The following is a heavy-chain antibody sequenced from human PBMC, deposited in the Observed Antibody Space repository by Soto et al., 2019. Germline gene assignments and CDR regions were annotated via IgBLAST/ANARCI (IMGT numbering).Heavy chain of an antibody. CDR2: IYWDDDD. CDR1: GFSIASSGVG. D-gene: IGHD1-26*01. J-gene: IGHJ4*02. Sequence: QIALRESGPALVKPTQTLTLTCTLSGFSIASSGVGVAWVRRSPGQGLEWLALIYWDDDDRYGPFLRNRLSISKDTSKNQVVLTMTDMAPSDTATYYCADPASVGHRYFDYWGQGIVVTVSS. CDR3: ADPASVGHRYFDY. V-gene: IGHV2-5*05.